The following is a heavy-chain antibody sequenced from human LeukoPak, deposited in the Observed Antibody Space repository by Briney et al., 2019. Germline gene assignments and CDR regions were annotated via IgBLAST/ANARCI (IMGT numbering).Heavy chain of an antibody. D-gene: IGHD4-23*01. V-gene: IGHV3-30*03. CDR1: GFTFSRFG. J-gene: IGHJ4*02. CDR3: ATSLRPGGRNSFLLDY. CDR2: ISYDGSTK. Sequence: GGSLRLFCAASGFTFSRFGMHWVRQAPGKGLEWVAVISYDGSTKYYADSVKGRFTISRDNSKNTLYLQMNSLTVHDTAVYYCATSLRPGGRNSFLLDYWGQGILVTVS.